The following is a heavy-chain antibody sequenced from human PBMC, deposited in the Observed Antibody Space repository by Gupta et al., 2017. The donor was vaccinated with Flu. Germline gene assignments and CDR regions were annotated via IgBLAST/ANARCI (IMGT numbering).Heavy chain of an antibody. CDR2: ISLGGGST. CDR3: ARSSTWYFDY. J-gene: IGHJ4*02. V-gene: IGHV3-23*01. CDR1: GFPFSNYA. Sequence: EVQLLESGRTLVQPWVSLRLSCAASGFPFSNYAVSWVRQAPGKGLEWVSTISLGGGSTYYADSVKGRFTISRDNSKNTLYLEVNSLRVEDTAVYFCARSSTWYFDYWGQGTVVTVSS. D-gene: IGHD6-13*01.